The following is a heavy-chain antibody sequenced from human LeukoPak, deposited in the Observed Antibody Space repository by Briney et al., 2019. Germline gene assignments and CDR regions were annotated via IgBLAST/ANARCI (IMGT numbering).Heavy chain of an antibody. Sequence: SGGSLRLSCAASGFTFSRYSMNWVRQAPGKGLEWVASISSTSTFIYSADSVKGRFTISRDTAKNSLFLQMNSLRAEDTAIYYCARDYFDSSDYPQTYYYCYMDVWGKGTTVTVSS. CDR1: GFTFSRYS. J-gene: IGHJ6*03. CDR2: ISSTSTFI. CDR3: ARDYFDSSDYPQTYYYCYMDV. D-gene: IGHD3-22*01. V-gene: IGHV3-21*01.